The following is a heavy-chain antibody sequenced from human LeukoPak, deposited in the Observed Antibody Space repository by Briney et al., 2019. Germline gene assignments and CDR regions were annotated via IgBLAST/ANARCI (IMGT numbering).Heavy chain of an antibody. V-gene: IGHV3-23*01. CDR1: GFTFSTYA. J-gene: IGHJ4*02. CDR2: INADDGNT. CDR3: AKDATRTSVWYYFDY. Sequence: GGSLRLSCAASGFTFSTYAMSWVRQAAGKGLEWVSCINADDGNTYYADSVKGRFTISRDNSKNTLSLQLNSLRADDTAVYYCAKDATRTSVWYYFDYWGQGTLVTVSS. D-gene: IGHD6-19*01.